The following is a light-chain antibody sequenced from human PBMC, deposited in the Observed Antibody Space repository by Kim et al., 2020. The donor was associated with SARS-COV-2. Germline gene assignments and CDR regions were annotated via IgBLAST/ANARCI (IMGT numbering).Light chain of an antibody. V-gene: IGLV2-14*03. CDR2: DVT. CDR3: SSFSGRSTWV. J-gene: IGLJ3*02. CDR1: SSDIGAYDY. Sequence: GQSINISCTGSSSDIGAYDYVSWYQQHPGKAPKLIIFDVTKRPSGVSARFSGSKSGYTASLTISGLQADDETDYYCSSFSGRSTWVFGGGTQLTVL.